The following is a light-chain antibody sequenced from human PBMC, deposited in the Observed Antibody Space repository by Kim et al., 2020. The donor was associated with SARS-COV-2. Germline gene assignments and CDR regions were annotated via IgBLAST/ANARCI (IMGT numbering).Light chain of an antibody. V-gene: IGLV10-54*01. CDR2: RNN. CDR3: SAWDSSLSTWV. J-gene: IGLJ3*02. Sequence: RQTATLTCTGNSNNVGDQGAAWLQQHQGHPPKLISYRNNNRPSGISERLSASRSGNTASLTITGLQPEDEADYYCSAWDSSLSTWVLGGGTQLTVL. CDR1: SNNVGDQG.